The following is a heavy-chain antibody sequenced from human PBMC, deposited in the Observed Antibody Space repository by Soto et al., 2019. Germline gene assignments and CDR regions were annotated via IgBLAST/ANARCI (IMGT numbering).Heavy chain of an antibody. CDR2: MNPXSANT. J-gene: IGHJ6*02. CDR1: GATFTSYD. Sequence: XSVEXSCTACGATFTSYDINWVRQPNGQGLEWRGWMNPXSANTGYAQKFXXRVTMTRXXSIRTAYMELSRLRSEETAVYYCAREGVSGMDVLGQGTTVTVSS. D-gene: IGHD3-16*01. V-gene: IGHV1-8*01. CDR3: AREGVSGMDV.